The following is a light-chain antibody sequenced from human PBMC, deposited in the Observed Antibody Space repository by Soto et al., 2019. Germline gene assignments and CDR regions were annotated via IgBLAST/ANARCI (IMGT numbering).Light chain of an antibody. J-gene: IGKJ3*01. CDR2: DAS. CDR3: QQYDNRHPFT. V-gene: IGKV1-33*01. CDR1: QDISNY. Sequence: DIQMTQSPSSLSASVGDRVTIPCQASQDISNYLNWYQQKPGKTPKILIYDASNLETGATSRFSGSGSGTDFTFTISSLQPEDIATDYCQQYDNRHPFTFGPGTKVDIK.